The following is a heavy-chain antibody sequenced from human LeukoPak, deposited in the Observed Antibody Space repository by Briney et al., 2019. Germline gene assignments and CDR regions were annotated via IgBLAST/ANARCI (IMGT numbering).Heavy chain of an antibody. V-gene: IGHV3-30*18. CDR1: GFTFSSYG. Sequence: PGGSLRLSCAASGFTFSSYGMHWVRQAPGKGLEWVAVISYDGSNKYYADSVKGRFTISRDNSKNTLYLQMNSLRAEDTAVYYCAKGPRLIDYWGQGTLVTVSS. CDR3: AKGPRLIDY. J-gene: IGHJ4*02. CDR2: ISYDGSNK.